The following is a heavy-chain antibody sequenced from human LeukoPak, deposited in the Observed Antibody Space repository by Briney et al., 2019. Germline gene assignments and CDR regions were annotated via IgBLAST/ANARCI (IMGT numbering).Heavy chain of an antibody. CDR3: ARDLVAMVRGVGNWFDP. Sequence: GASVKVSCKASGYTFTSYYMHWVRQAPGQGLEWMGIITPSGGSTSYAQKFQGRVTMTRDTSTSTVYMELSSLRSEDTAVYYCARDLVAMVRGVGNWFDPWGQGTLVTVSS. CDR2: ITPSGGST. D-gene: IGHD3-10*01. V-gene: IGHV1-46*01. J-gene: IGHJ5*02. CDR1: GYTFTSYY.